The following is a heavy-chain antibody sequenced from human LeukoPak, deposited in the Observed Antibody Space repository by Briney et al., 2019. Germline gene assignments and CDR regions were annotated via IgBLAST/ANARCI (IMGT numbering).Heavy chain of an antibody. J-gene: IGHJ4*02. CDR3: AKEGRDGFNYDY. Sequence: GGSLRHSCAASRFTFSSYGMHWVRQAPGKGLEWVAVISYDGSNKYYADSVKGRFTVSRDNSKNTLYLQMNSLRAEDTAVYYCAKEGRDGFNYDYWGQGTLVTVSS. CDR2: ISYDGSNK. V-gene: IGHV3-30*18. CDR1: RFTFSSYG. D-gene: IGHD5-24*01.